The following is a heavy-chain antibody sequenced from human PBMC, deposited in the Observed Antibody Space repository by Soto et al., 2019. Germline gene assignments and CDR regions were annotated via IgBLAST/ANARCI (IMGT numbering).Heavy chain of an antibody. Sequence: ASVKVSCKASGYTFTSYGISWVRQAPGQGLEWMGWINVYNGNTKYAQEVQGRVTMTTDTSTSTAYMELRSLRSDDTAVYYCARGVGSGSYYNQYNWFDPWGQGTLVTVSS. J-gene: IGHJ5*02. CDR1: GYTFTSYG. V-gene: IGHV1-18*01. D-gene: IGHD3-10*01. CDR3: ARGVGSGSYYNQYNWFDP. CDR2: INVYNGNT.